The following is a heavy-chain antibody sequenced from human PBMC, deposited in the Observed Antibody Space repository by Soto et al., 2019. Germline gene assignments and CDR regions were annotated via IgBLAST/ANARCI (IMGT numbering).Heavy chain of an antibody. Sequence: GGSLRLSCAASGFPFDDYGMTWVRQAPGKGLEWVSNISENGSEKYYVDSVKGRFTISRDNAKNSLYLQMNSLRAEDTAVYYCARNPTFSPYGSGSSYYFDYWGQGTLVTVSS. D-gene: IGHD3-10*01. CDR2: ISENGSEK. J-gene: IGHJ4*02. V-gene: IGHV3-7*01. CDR3: ARNPTFSPYGSGSSYYFDY. CDR1: GFPFDDYG.